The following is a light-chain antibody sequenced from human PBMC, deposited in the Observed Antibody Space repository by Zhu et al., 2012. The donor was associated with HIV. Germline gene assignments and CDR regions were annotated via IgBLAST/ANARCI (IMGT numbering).Light chain of an antibody. CDR2: DAS. CDR3: QQLNTYPLFT. Sequence: DVQLTQSPSFLSASVGDRVTITCRASESIDRYLAWYQQKPGKAPKLLIYDASTLQSGVPSTFSGSGSGTEFTLTISSLQPEDFAIYYCQQLNTYPLFTFGPGTKVDIK. J-gene: IGKJ3*01. CDR1: ESIDRY. V-gene: IGKV1-9*01.